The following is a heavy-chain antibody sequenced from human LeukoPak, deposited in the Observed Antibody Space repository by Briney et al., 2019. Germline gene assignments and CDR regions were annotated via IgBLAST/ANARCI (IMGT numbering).Heavy chain of an antibody. Sequence: SVKVSCKASGGTFSSYAISWVRQAPGQGLKWMGGIIPIFGTANYAQKFQGRVTITADESTSTAYMELSSLRSEDTAVYYCARNLMVRGVIIIGAFDIRGQGTMVTVSS. J-gene: IGHJ3*02. CDR3: ARNLMVRGVIIIGAFDI. CDR2: IIPIFGTA. D-gene: IGHD3-10*01. V-gene: IGHV1-69*01. CDR1: GGTFSSYA.